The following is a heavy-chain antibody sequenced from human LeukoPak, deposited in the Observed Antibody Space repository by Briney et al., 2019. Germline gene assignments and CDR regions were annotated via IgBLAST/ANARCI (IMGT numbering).Heavy chain of an antibody. J-gene: IGHJ4*02. CDR3: ASLGYCSSTSCYENFDY. Sequence: GASVKVSCKASGYTFTGYYMHWVRQAPGQGLEWMGWINPNSGGTNYAQKFQGRVTMTRDTSISTAYMELSRLRSDDTAVYYCASLGYCSSTSCYENFDYWGQGTLVTVSS. CDR2: INPNSGGT. V-gene: IGHV1-2*02. CDR1: GYTFTGYY. D-gene: IGHD2-2*01.